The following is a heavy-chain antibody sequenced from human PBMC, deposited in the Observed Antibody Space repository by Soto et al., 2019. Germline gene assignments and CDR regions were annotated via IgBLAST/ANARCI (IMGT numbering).Heavy chain of an antibody. J-gene: IGHJ3*02. D-gene: IGHD6-13*01. V-gene: IGHV1-3*04. Sequence: QVQLVQSGAEVKQPGASVKVSCKASGYSFTNYAIHWVRQAPGQRPEWMRWINTGNGKTKYSEEFQGRVTIIRDTSATTAYMELTGLRFEDTAVYYCARGVRAAPDTPYDAFDIWGQGTMVTVSS. CDR3: ARGVRAAPDTPYDAFDI. CDR1: GYSFTNYA. CDR2: INTGNGKT.